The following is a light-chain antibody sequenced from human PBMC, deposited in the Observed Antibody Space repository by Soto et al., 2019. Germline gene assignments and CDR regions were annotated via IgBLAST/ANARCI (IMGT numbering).Light chain of an antibody. CDR2: GTS. Sequence: EVVLTQSPATLSVSPGERATLSCRASQSVSIKLAWYQQKPGQAPRLLIYGTSNRATGVPDRITGSRSGTEFTLTITSLQSEDFGVYYCQQFDDWPTFGQGTKVDIK. J-gene: IGKJ1*01. V-gene: IGKV3-15*01. CDR3: QQFDDWPT. CDR1: QSVSIK.